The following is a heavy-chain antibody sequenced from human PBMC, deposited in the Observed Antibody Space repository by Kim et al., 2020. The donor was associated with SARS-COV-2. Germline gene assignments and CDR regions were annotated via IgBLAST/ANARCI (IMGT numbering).Heavy chain of an antibody. J-gene: IGHJ6*02. Sequence: GGSLRLSCGASGFTFSTYGMNWVRQAPGKGLEWVSSIGGSSSDIYYADSVKGRFTISRDNARNSLYLQMHSLRAEDTAVYYCAREVLASTYAMDGWGQGTTVTVSS. CDR1: GFTFSTYG. CDR2: IGGSSSDI. D-gene: IGHD2-15*01. V-gene: IGHV3-21*06. CDR3: AREVLASTYAMDG.